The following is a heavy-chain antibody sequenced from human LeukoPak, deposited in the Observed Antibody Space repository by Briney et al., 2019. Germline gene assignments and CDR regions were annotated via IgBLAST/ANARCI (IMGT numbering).Heavy chain of an antibody. D-gene: IGHD3-3*01. J-gene: IGHJ5*02. CDR1: GGTFSSYA. CDR2: IIPILGIA. V-gene: IGHV1-69*04. Sequence: GASVKVSCKASGGTFSSYAISWVRQAPGQGLEWMGRIIPILGIANYAQKFQGRVTITADKSTSTAYMELSSLRSEDTAVYYCARDKDNTYYDFWSGYYSWFDPWGQGTLVTVSS. CDR3: ARDKDNTYYDFWSGYYSWFDP.